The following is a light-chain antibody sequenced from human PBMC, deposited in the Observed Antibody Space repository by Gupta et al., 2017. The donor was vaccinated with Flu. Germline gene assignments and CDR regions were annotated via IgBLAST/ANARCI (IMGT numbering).Light chain of an antibody. J-gene: IGKJ3*01. CDR1: QSLVYSDGNTY. V-gene: IGKV2-30*01. Sequence: DVVMTQSPLSLPVTLGQPASISCRSSQSLVYSDGNTYLNWFQQRPGQSPRRLIYKVSNRDSGVPDRFSGSGSGTDFTLKRSRVEAEDVAVYYCRQGTQGPCTFGPGTTVD. CDR3: RQGTQGPCT. CDR2: KVS.